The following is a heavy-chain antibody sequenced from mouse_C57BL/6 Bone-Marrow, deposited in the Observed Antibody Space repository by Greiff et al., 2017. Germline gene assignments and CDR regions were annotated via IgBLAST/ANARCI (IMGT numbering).Heavy chain of an antibody. Sequence: QVQLQQSGAELAKPGASVKLSCKASGYTFTSYWMHWVKPTPGQGLEWIGYINPTTVSTKYNQKFTYKATLTADKSSSTAYMQLSSLAYEAAAVYYCARAPFAYWGQGTLVTVSA. CDR1: GYTFTSYW. CDR2: INPTTVST. V-gene: IGHV1-7*01. CDR3: ARAPFAY. J-gene: IGHJ3*01.